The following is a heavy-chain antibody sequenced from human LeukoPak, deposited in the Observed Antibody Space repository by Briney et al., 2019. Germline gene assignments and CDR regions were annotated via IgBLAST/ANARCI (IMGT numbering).Heavy chain of an antibody. CDR3: ARDPRPDSSSWYDYYYYYMDV. CDR1: GGSISSSSYY. J-gene: IGHJ6*03. CDR2: IYYSGST. Sequence: SETLSLTCTVSGGSISSSSYYWGWIRQPPGKGLEWIGSIYYSGSTYYNPSLKSRVTISVDTSKNQFSLKLSSVTAADTAVYYCARDPRPDSSSWYDYYYYYMDVWGKGTTVTVSS. V-gene: IGHV4-39*07. D-gene: IGHD6-13*01.